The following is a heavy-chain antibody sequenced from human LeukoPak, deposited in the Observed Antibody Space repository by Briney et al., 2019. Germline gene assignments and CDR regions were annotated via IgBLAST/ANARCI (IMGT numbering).Heavy chain of an antibody. Sequence: LPGGSLRLSCAASGFTVSSNYMSWVRQAPGKGLEWVSAISGSGGSTYYADSVKGRFTISRDNSKNTLYLQMNSLRAEDTAVYYCAKWGYCSSTSCYTLPHYYYYGMDVWGQGTTVTVSS. J-gene: IGHJ6*02. CDR3: AKWGYCSSTSCYTLPHYYYYGMDV. D-gene: IGHD2-2*02. CDR1: GFTVSSNY. V-gene: IGHV3-23*01. CDR2: ISGSGGST.